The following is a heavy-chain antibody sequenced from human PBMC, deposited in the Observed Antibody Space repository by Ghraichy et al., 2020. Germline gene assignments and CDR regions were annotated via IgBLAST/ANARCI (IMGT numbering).Heavy chain of an antibody. CDR2: IYYSGST. V-gene: IGHV4-59*01. D-gene: IGHD2-2*01. CDR3: ARLGYCSSTSCYAFDY. J-gene: IGHJ4*02. Sequence: SETLSLTCTVSGGSISSYYWSWIRQPPGKGLEWIGYIYYSGSTNYNPSLKSRVTISVDTSKNQFSLKLSSVTAADTAVYYCARLGYCSSTSCYAFDYWGQGTLVTVSS. CDR1: GGSISSYY.